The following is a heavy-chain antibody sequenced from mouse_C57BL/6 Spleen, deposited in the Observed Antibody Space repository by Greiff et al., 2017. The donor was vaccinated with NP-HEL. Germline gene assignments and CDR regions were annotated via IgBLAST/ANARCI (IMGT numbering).Heavy chain of an antibody. J-gene: IGHJ2*01. Sequence: QVQLQQPGAELVKPGASVKLSCKASGYTFTSYWMQWVKQRPGQGLEWIGEIDPSDSYTNYIQKFKGKATLTVDTSSSTAYMQLSSLTSEDSAVYYCARGSRPYYFDDWGQGTTLTVSS. CDR2: IDPSDSYT. CDR3: ARGSRPYYFDD. CDR1: GYTFTSYW. D-gene: IGHD1-1*01. V-gene: IGHV1-50*01.